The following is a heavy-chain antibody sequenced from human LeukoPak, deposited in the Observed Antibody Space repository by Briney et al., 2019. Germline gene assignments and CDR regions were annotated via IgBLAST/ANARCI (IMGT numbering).Heavy chain of an antibody. CDR3: SKVRADF. J-gene: IGHJ4*02. CDR2: IKQDGSEK. V-gene: IGHV3-7*05. Sequence: PGESLRLSCAVSGITFSRFWMSWVRQAPGKGLEWVANIKQDGSEKYYVDSVKGRFTISRDNTKNSLYLQMNSLRAEDTAVYYCSKVRADFWGQGTLVTVSS. CDR1: GITFSRFW.